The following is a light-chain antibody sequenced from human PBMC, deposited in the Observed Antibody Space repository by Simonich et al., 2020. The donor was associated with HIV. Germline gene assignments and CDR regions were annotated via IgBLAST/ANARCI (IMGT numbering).Light chain of an antibody. Sequence: QSALTQPPSVSGSPGQSITISCTGTSSDFGGYDYVSWYQQHPGKAPKLMIYDVSKRPSGVSNRFSGSKSGNTASLTISGLQAEDEADYYCSSYAGIYTFWVFGGGTKLTVL. CDR3: SSYAGIYTFWV. CDR1: SSDFGGYDY. J-gene: IGLJ3*02. CDR2: DVS. V-gene: IGLV2-14*01.